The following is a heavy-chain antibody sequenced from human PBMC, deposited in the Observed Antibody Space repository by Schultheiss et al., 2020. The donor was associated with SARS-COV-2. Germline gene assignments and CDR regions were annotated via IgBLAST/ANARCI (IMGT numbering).Heavy chain of an antibody. V-gene: IGHV3-30*12. CDR2: ISYDGSNK. CDR3: AKDGWTEGPFDY. J-gene: IGHJ4*02. Sequence: GGSLRLSCAASGLAFSSYGMHWVRQAPGKGLEWVALISYDGSNKYYADSVKGRFTISRDNSKNTLFLQLDSLRAEDTAVYYCAKDGWTEGPFDYWGQGTLVTVSS. D-gene: IGHD6-19*01. CDR1: GLAFSSYG.